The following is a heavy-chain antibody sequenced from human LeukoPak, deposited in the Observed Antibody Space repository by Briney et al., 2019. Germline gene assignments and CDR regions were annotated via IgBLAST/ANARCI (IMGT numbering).Heavy chain of an antibody. CDR2: IYYSGST. J-gene: IGHJ4*02. CDR1: GGSISSGGYY. CDR3: ARSEYYYDSSGSIDY. D-gene: IGHD3-22*01. V-gene: IGHV4-31*03. Sequence: SETQSLTCTVSGGSISSGGYYWSWIRQHPGKGLEWIGYIYYSGSTYYNPSLKSRVTISVDTSKNQFSLKLSSVTAADTAVYYCARSEYYYDSSGSIDYWGQGTLVTVSS.